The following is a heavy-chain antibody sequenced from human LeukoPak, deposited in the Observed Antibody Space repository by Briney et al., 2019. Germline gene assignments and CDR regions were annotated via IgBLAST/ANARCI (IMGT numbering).Heavy chain of an antibody. CDR1: GGSISSSSYY. D-gene: IGHD3-16*01. Sequence: PSETLSLTCTVSGGSISSSSYYWGWIRQPPGKGLEWIGSIYYSGSTNYNPSLKSRVTISVDTSKNQFSLKLSSVTAADTAVYYCARHYDYVLFDPWGQGTLVTVSS. V-gene: IGHV4-39*07. CDR2: IYYSGST. CDR3: ARHYDYVLFDP. J-gene: IGHJ5*02.